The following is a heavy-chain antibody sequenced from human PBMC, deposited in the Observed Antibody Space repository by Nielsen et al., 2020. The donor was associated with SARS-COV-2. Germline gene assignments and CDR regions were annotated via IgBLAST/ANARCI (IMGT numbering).Heavy chain of an antibody. V-gene: IGHV3-49*04. D-gene: IGHD2-15*01. J-gene: IGHJ6*02. CDR1: GFTFGDYA. Sequence: GESLKISCTASGFTFGDYAMSWVRQAPGKGLEWVGFIRSKAYGGTTEYAASVKGRFTISRDDSKSIAYLQMNSLKTEDTAVYYCTRVGQYCSGGSCYSSYYYGMDVWGQGTTVTVSS. CDR2: IRSKAYGGTT. CDR3: TRVGQYCSGGSCYSSYYYGMDV.